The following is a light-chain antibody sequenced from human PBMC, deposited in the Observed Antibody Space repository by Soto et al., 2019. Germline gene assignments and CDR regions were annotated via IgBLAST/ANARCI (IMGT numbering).Light chain of an antibody. CDR1: SSDVGGYNY. J-gene: IGLJ1*01. V-gene: IGLV2-14*01. Sequence: QSVLTQPASVSGSPGQSIAISCTGTSSDVGGYNYVSWYQQLPGKAPKLLISEVSNRPSGVSHLFSGSKSGNTASLTISGFQAEDEADYYCSSYRTLGPFGFVTATKLTVL. CDR2: EVS. CDR3: SSYRTLGPFG.